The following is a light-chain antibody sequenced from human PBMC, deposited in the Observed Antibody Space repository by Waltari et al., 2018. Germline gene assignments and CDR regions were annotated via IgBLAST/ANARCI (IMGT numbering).Light chain of an antibody. CDR3: QHYGTFMWT. V-gene: IGKV1-5*03. Sequence: DFKRTQPPPTLPASVGDKSTITCRASQSISGWLAWYQQKPGKAPKLLIYKTSTLESGVPSRFSGSGSGTEFSLTISSLQPDDFATYYCQHYGTFMWTFGQGTKLDIK. J-gene: IGKJ1*01. CDR2: KTS. CDR1: QSISGW.